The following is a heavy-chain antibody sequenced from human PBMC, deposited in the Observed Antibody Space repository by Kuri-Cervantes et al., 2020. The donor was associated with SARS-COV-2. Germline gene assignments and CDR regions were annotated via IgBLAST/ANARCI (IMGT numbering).Heavy chain of an antibody. D-gene: IGHD3-22*01. J-gene: IGHJ4*02. Sequence: LSLTCAASGFTFSSYGMHWVRQAPGKGLEWVAVISYDGSNKYYVDSVKGRFTISRDNSKNTLYLQMNSLRAEDTAVYYCAKDFTMIVESIDYWGQGTLVTVSS. CDR3: AKDFTMIVESIDY. CDR2: ISYDGSNK. CDR1: GFTFSSYG. V-gene: IGHV3-30*18.